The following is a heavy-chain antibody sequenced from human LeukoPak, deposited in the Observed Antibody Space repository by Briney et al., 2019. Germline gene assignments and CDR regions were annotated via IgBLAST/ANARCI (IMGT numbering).Heavy chain of an antibody. CDR1: GFTFSSYA. CDR3: AKDLDIVVVPAAMQNSNPGGY. CDR2: ISGSGGST. J-gene: IGHJ4*02. Sequence: GGSLRLSCAASGFTFSSYAMSWVRQAPGKGLEWVSAISGSGGSTYYADSVEGRFTISRDNSKNTLYLQMNSLRAEDTAVYYCAKDLDIVVVPAAMQNSNPGGYWGQGTLVTVSS. V-gene: IGHV3-23*01. D-gene: IGHD2-2*01.